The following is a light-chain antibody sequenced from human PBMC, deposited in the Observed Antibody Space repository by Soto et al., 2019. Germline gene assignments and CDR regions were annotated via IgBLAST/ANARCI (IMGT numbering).Light chain of an antibody. Sequence: DVVMTQSPLSLPVTLGQPASISCRSGQSLVYSDGNTYLTWFQQRPGLSPRRLIYKVSNRDSGVPDRFSGSRSATDFTLKISRVEAVDVGVYYCMQGSHWPYTFGQGTKLEIK. CDR3: MQGSHWPYT. V-gene: IGKV2-30*01. CDR2: KVS. CDR1: QSLVYSDGNTY. J-gene: IGKJ2*01.